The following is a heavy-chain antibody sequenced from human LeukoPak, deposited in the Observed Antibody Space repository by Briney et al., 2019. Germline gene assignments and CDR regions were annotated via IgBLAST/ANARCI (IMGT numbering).Heavy chain of an antibody. J-gene: IGHJ4*02. CDR3: ARPVSGDGTAAAQFEH. V-gene: IGHV1-2*02. CDR2: INPNSGGT. Sequence: ASVKVSCKASGYTFTRDYMHWVRQAPGHGLEWMGWINPNSGGTNYARKFQGRVTMTRDTSINTAYMELSRLRSDDTAVYYCARPVSGDGTAAAQFEHWGQGTLVTVSS. D-gene: IGHD6-13*01. CDR1: GYTFTRDY.